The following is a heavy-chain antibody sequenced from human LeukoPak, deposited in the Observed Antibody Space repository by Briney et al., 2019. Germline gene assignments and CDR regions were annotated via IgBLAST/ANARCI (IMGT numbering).Heavy chain of an antibody. CDR1: GYTFTGYY. CDR2: FNPNSGGT. Sequence: ASVKVSCKASGYTFTGYYMHWVRQAPGQGLEWMGWFNPNSGGTNYAQKFQGRVTMTRDTSISTAYMELSRLRSDDTAVYYCARDIVMVTYWFDPWGQGSLVSDSS. D-gene: IGHD5-18*01. V-gene: IGHV1-2*02. J-gene: IGHJ5*02. CDR3: ARDIVMVTYWFDP.